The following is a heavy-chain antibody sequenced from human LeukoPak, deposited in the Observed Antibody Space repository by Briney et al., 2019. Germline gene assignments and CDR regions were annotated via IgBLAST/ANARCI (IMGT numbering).Heavy chain of an antibody. Sequence: SETLSLTCTVSGGSISTYYWNWIRQPPGKGLEWIGYIYYGGSTKYNPSLKSRVNISVDTSKNQFSLKLSSVTAADTAVYYCARGGWYYDCWGQGTLVTVSS. CDR1: GGSISTYY. CDR2: IYYGGST. J-gene: IGHJ4*02. D-gene: IGHD6-19*01. V-gene: IGHV4-59*01. CDR3: ARGGWYYDC.